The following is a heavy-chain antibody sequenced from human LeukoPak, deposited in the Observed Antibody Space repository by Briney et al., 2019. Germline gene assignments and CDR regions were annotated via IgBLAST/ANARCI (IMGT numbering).Heavy chain of an antibody. CDR2: IYYSGST. V-gene: IGHV4-39*07. J-gene: IGHJ5*02. CDR1: GGSVSISSYY. CDR3: ARIPSPGWFDP. Sequence: SETLSLTCTVSGGSVSISSYYWGWIRQPPGKGLEWIANIYYSGSTYYNPSLKNRVTISISTSKNQFSLKLTSVTAADTALYYCARIPSPGWFDPWGQGTLVTVSS.